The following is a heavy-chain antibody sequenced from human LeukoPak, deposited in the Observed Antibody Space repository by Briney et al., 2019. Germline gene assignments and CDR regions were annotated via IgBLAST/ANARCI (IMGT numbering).Heavy chain of an antibody. J-gene: IGHJ4*02. CDR2: IYYSGST. V-gene: IGHV4-39*07. CDR3: ARGAGYCSGGSCYLLLYYFDY. CDR1: GGSISSSSYY. D-gene: IGHD2-15*01. Sequence: SETLSLTCTVSGGSISSSSYYWGWIRQPPGKGLEWIGSIYYSGSTYYNPSLKSRVTISVDTSKNQFSLRLSSVTAADTAVYYCARGAGYCSGGSCYLLLYYFDYWGQGTLVTVSS.